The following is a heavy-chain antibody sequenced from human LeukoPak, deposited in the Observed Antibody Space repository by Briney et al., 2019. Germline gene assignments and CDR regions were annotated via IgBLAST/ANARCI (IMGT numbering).Heavy chain of an antibody. Sequence: SETLSLTCAVSDYSVTSAYYWGWIRQFPGKGLEWIGSIFHGETTYYTPSLGSRVTISVDPSKNQFSLRLTSVTAADTAVYYCARVGSSWYWDDYWGQGTLVTVSS. D-gene: IGHD6-13*01. CDR1: DYSVTSAYY. J-gene: IGHJ4*02. CDR2: IFHGETT. CDR3: ARVGSSWYWDDY. V-gene: IGHV4-38-2*01.